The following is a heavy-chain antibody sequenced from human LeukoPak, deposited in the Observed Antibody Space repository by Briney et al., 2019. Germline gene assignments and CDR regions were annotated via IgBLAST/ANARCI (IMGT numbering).Heavy chain of an antibody. V-gene: IGHV4-61*02. CDR1: GGSISSGSYY. D-gene: IGHD3-10*01. Sequence: PSETLSLTCTVSGGSISSGSYYWSWIRQPAGKGLEWIGRIYTSGSTNYNPSRKSRVTISVATSKNQFSLKLSSVTAADTAVYYCAKDRLIYGSGSYPLAYWGQGTLVTVSS. CDR2: IYTSGST. CDR3: AKDRLIYGSGSYPLAY. J-gene: IGHJ4*02.